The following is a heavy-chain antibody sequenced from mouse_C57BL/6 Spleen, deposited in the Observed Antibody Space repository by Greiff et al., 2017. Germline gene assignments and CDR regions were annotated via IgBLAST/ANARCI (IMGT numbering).Heavy chain of an antibody. V-gene: IGHV2-5*01. CDR3: AIGPPTIVAKDYAMDY. Sequence: QVQLQQSGPGLVQPSQSLSITCTVSGFSFTSYGVHWVRQSPGKGLEWLGVIWRGGSTDYNAAFMSRLSITKDNSKSQVFFKMNSLQADDTARYYCAIGPPTIVAKDYAMDYWGQGTSVTVSS. J-gene: IGHJ4*01. CDR2: IWRGGST. CDR1: GFSFTSYG. D-gene: IGHD1-1*01.